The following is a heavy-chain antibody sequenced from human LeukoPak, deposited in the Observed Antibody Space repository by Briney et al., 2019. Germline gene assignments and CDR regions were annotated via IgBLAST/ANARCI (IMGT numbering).Heavy chain of an antibody. CDR1: GFTVSSNY. CDR2: IYNDGST. V-gene: IGHV3-53*01. J-gene: IGHJ4*02. D-gene: IGHD3-16*01. CDR3: AKDRLGGPYFFHY. Sequence: GGSLRLSCAASGFTVSSNYMSWVRQSPGKGLEWVALIYNDGSTHYTASVKGRFTISRDTSRNSLYLQINSLRAEDTAVYFCAKDRLGGPYFFHYWGQGTLVTVSS.